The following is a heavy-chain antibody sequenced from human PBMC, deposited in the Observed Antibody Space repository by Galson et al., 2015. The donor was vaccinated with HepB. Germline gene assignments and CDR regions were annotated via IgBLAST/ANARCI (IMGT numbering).Heavy chain of an antibody. CDR3: AHTESSGWYFFDY. CDR1: GFSLTSSGVG. V-gene: IGHV2-5*01. J-gene: IGHJ4*02. CDR2: IYWSDNK. Sequence: PALVKPTQTLTLTCTFSGFSLTSSGVGVGWIRQAPGKALEWLALIYWSDNKHYSPSLNTRLTITKDTSKNQVVLTMTNMDPVDTATYFCAHTESSGWYFFDYWGQGTLVTVSS. D-gene: IGHD6-19*01.